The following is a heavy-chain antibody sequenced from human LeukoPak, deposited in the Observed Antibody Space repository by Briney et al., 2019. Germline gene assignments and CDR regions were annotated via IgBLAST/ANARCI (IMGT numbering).Heavy chain of an antibody. CDR2: ISSSGSTI. D-gene: IGHD2-21*01. J-gene: IGHJ4*02. Sequence: GGSLRLSCAASGFTFSSYEMNWVRQAPGKGLEWVSYISSSGSTIYYADSVKGRFTISRDNAKNSLYLQMNSLRAEDTAVYHCAMHPIVGGYFDYWGQGTLVTVSS. CDR3: AMHPIVGGYFDY. V-gene: IGHV3-48*03. CDR1: GFTFSSYE.